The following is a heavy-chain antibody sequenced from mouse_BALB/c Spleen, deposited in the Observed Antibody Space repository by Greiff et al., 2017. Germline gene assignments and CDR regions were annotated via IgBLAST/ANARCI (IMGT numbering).Heavy chain of an antibody. V-gene: IGHV5-6-4*01. Sequence: DVMLVESGGGLVKPGGSLKLSCAASGFTFSSYTMSWVRQTPEKRLEWVATISSGGSYTYYPDSVKGRFTISRDNAKNTLYLQMSSLKSEDTAMYYCTREGLLRLPYYFDYWGQGTTLTVSS. CDR2: ISSGGSYT. CDR3: TREGLLRLPYYFDY. CDR1: GFTFSSYT. J-gene: IGHJ2*01. D-gene: IGHD1-2*01.